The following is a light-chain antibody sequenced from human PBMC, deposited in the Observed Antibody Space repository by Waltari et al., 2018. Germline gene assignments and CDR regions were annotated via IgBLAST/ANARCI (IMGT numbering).Light chain of an antibody. V-gene: IGLV3-21*02. Sequence: SYLLTQPPSVSVAPGQTARITCGGNNIGSKSVHWYQQKPGQAPGLGVYDDSDRPSGSAERFSGSNAGNTATLTISRVEAGDEADYYCQVWDSSSDHVVFGGGTKLTVL. CDR2: DDS. CDR1: NIGSKS. CDR3: QVWDSSSDHVV. J-gene: IGLJ2*01.